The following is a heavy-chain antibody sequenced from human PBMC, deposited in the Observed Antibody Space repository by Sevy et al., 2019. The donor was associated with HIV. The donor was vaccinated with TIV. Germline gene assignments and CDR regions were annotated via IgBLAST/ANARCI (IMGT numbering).Heavy chain of an antibody. D-gene: IGHD4-17*01. CDR3: ARDLEFYDYGDYGPAFMPDY. CDR1: GFILSSFG. Sequence: GGSLRLSCAASGFILSSFGMHWVRQAPGKGLEWVAVIWFDGSNTYYADSVKGRFTISRDIAKNTLHLQMNSLRAEDTAVYYCARDLEFYDYGDYGPAFMPDYWGQGTLVTVSS. V-gene: IGHV3-33*01. CDR2: IWFDGSNT. J-gene: IGHJ4*02.